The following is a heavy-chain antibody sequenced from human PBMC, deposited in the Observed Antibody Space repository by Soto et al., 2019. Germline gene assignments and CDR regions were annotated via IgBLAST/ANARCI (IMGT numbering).Heavy chain of an antibody. J-gene: IGHJ6*02. Sequence: PSETLSLTCTVSGDSISAYSWSWIRQPPGKGLEWIGFIYYTGSSSYNPSLKSRVTMSLDKSNNQFSLKLTSVTAADTAVYYCAASCVGCRGFNYYGMDVWGQGTTVTVSS. D-gene: IGHD5-12*01. CDR3: AASCVGCRGFNYYGMDV. CDR2: IYYTGSS. CDR1: GDSISAYS. V-gene: IGHV4-59*01.